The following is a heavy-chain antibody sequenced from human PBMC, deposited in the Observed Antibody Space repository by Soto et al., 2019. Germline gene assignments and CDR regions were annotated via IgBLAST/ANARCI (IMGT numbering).Heavy chain of an antibody. CDR3: ARVRDCSGGTCYSWWFDP. J-gene: IGHJ5*02. V-gene: IGHV4-59*01. Sequence: QVRLQESGPGLVKPSETLSLTCTVSGGSISSYYWSWIRQPPGKGLEWIGHIYYSGSTSYNSSLKSRVTISEDTSKSQLSLKLSSVTAADTAVYYCARVRDCSGGTCYSWWFDPWGQGTLVTVSS. CDR1: GGSISSYY. D-gene: IGHD2-15*01. CDR2: IYYSGST.